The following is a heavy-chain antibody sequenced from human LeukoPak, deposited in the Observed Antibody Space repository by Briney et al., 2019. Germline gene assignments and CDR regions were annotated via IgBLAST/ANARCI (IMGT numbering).Heavy chain of an antibody. D-gene: IGHD3-22*01. Sequence: GGSLRLSCAASGFTFSSYSMNWVRQAPGKGLEWVSSISSSSSYIYYADSVKGRFTIFRDNAKNSLYLQMNSLRAEDTAVYYCARYYYDSSGLFDYWGQGTLVTVSS. CDR1: GFTFSSYS. CDR3: ARYYYDSSGLFDY. CDR2: ISSSSSYI. V-gene: IGHV3-21*01. J-gene: IGHJ4*02.